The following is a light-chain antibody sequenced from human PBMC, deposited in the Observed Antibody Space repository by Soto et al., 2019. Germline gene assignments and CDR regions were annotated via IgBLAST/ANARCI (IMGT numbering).Light chain of an antibody. CDR1: QGIRNW. Sequence: DIQMTQSPSSVPASVGDRVTITCRASQGIRNWLAWYQQRPGKAPELLIFAASSMQSGVPSRFSGRGSGTEFTLTIDSLRPEDFATYYCQQTDSFPPAFGGGTKVDIK. CDR2: AAS. V-gene: IGKV1D-12*01. J-gene: IGKJ4*01. CDR3: QQTDSFPPA.